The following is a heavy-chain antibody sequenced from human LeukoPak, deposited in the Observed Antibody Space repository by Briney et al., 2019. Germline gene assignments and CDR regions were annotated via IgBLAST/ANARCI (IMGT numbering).Heavy chain of an antibody. Sequence: TLSLTCAVSGGSISSSSYYWGWVRQPPGGGVEWVGSIYYSGRTYYNPSRKRRVTISVDTSKNQFSPKLSSVTAADTAVYYCARDIVVVVAATRGSYYYGMDVWGQGTTVTVSS. CDR2: IYYSGRT. D-gene: IGHD2-15*01. CDR3: ARDIVVVVAATRGSYYYGMDV. V-gene: IGHV4-39*01. CDR1: GGSISSSSYY. J-gene: IGHJ6*02.